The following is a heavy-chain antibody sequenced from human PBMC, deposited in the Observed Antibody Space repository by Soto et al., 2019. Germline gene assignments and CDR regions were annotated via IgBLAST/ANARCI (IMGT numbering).Heavy chain of an antibody. J-gene: IGHJ4*02. V-gene: IGHV4-59*01. CDR1: GGSISSYY. Sequence: QVQLQESGPGLVKPSETLSLTCTVSGGSISSYYWSWIRQPPGKGLEWIGYIYYSGSTNYNPSLKSRVTISVDTSKNQFSLKLSSVTAADTAVYYCARGKSSGYYFDFDYWGQGTLVTVSS. CDR3: ARGKSSGYYFDFDY. CDR2: IYYSGST. D-gene: IGHD3-22*01.